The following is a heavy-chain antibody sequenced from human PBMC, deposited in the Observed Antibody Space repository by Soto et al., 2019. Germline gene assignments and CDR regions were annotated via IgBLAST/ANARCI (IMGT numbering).Heavy chain of an antibody. Sequence: EVQLVESGGGLVQPGGSLRLSCATSGFTFSDHYMDWVRQAPGKGLEWVGRTRNKAKSYTTEYAASVTGRFTISRDDSKNSLYLQMNSLKTEDTALYYCARAPRDYDYGVFDYWGQGTPVTASS. V-gene: IGHV3-72*01. D-gene: IGHD4-17*01. CDR3: ARAPRDYDYGVFDY. CDR2: TRNKAKSYTT. CDR1: GFTFSDHY. J-gene: IGHJ4*02.